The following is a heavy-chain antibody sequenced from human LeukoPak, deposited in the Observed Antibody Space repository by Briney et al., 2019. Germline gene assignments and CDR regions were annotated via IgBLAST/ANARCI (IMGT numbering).Heavy chain of an antibody. J-gene: IGHJ6*03. CDR3: ARERFTIFDYYYMDV. CDR1: GASIRNYY. CDR2: IYTSGST. Sequence: SETLSLTCTVSGASIRNYYWSWIRQPAGKGLEWIGRIYTSGSTNYNPSLKSRVTISVDTSKNQFSLKLSSVTAADTAVYYCARERFTIFDYYYMDVWGKGTTVTVSS. V-gene: IGHV4-4*07. D-gene: IGHD3-3*01.